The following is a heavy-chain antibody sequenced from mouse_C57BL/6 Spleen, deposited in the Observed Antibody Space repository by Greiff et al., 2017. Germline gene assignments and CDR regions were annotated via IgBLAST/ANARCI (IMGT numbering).Heavy chain of an antibody. D-gene: IGHD4-1*01. Sequence: QVQLQQSGPELVKPGASVKISCKASGYAFSSSWMNWVKQRPGKGLEWIGRIYPGDGDTNYNGKFKGKATLTADKSSSTAYMQLSSLTSEDSAVYFCARRATLGLDYWGQGTTLTVSS. CDR3: ARRATLGLDY. J-gene: IGHJ2*01. V-gene: IGHV1-82*01. CDR2: IYPGDGDT. CDR1: GYAFSSSW.